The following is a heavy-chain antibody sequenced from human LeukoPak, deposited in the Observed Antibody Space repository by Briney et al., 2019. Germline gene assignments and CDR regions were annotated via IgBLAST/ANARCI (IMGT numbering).Heavy chain of an antibody. CDR1: GGSFSGYY. CDR3: ARGRLYSSSWYYQKVDGFDI. CDR2: INHSGST. V-gene: IGHV4-34*01. Sequence: SETLSLTCAVYGGSFSGYYWSWIRQPPGKGLEWIGEINHSGSTNYNPSLKSRVTISVDTSKNQFSLKLSSVTAADTAVYYCARGRLYSSSWYYQKVDGFDIWGQGTMVTVSS. J-gene: IGHJ3*02. D-gene: IGHD6-13*01.